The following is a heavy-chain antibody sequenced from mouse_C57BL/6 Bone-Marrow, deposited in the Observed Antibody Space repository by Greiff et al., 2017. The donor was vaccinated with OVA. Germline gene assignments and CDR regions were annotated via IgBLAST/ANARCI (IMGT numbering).Heavy chain of an antibody. V-gene: IGHV1-50*01. CDR3: ARTWGRYAMDY. CDR1: GYTFTSYW. Sequence: VQLQQPGAELVKPGASVKLSCKASGYTFTSYWMQWVKQRPGQGLEWIGEIDPSDSYTNYNQKFKGKATLTVDTSSSTAYMQLSSLTSEDSAVYYCARTWGRYAMDYWGQGTSVTVSS. CDR2: IDPSDSYT. D-gene: IGHD4-1*01. J-gene: IGHJ4*01.